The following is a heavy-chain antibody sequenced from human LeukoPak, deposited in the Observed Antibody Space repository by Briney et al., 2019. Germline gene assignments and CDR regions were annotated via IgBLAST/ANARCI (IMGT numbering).Heavy chain of an antibody. V-gene: IGHV3-11*06. CDR3: ARALTTLTYEGY. CDR1: GGSINAYY. J-gene: IGHJ4*02. Sequence: LSLTCTVSGGSINAYYWSWIRQPPGKGLEWVSSISGSNSYIFYADSVKGRFTVSRDNAKDSLYLQMNSLRAEDTAVYYCARALTTLTYEGYWGQGTLVTVSS. CDR2: ISGSNSYI. D-gene: IGHD1-1*01.